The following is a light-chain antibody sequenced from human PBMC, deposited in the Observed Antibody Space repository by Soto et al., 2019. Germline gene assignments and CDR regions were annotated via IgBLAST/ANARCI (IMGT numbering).Light chain of an antibody. CDR1: QSVSSY. V-gene: IGKV3-11*01. CDR2: DAS. Sequence: IVVKKSAVTLSLSTGERATLSCRAGQSVSSYLAWYQQKPGQAPRLLIYDASNRATGIPARFSGSGSGTDFTLTISSLEPEDFAVYYCQQRSNWPPITFGQGTQLEIK. J-gene: IGKJ5*01. CDR3: QQRSNWPPIT.